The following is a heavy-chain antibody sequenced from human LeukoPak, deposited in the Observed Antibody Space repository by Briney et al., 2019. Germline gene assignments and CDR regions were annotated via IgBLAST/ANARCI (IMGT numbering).Heavy chain of an antibody. J-gene: IGHJ4*02. Sequence: SETLSLTCTVSGGSISSYYWSWIRQPAGKGLEWIGRIYTSGSTNYNPSLKSRVTMSVDTSKNQFSLKLSSVTAADTAVYYCASIDHNSSGYYIPDYWGQGTLVTVSS. CDR2: IYTSGST. CDR1: GGSISSYY. CDR3: ASIDHNSSGYYIPDY. V-gene: IGHV4-4*07. D-gene: IGHD3-22*01.